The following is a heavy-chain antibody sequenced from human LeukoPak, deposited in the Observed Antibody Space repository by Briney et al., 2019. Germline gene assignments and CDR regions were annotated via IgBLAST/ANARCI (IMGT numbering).Heavy chain of an antibody. D-gene: IGHD2-15*01. Sequence: GGSLRLSCTASGFAFRSHAMHWVRQAPGKGLEWVAFIRYDGSKKFYADSVKGRFTISRDSSENTLYLQMNSLRAGDAAVYYCAKAPVTTCSGAYCYPFDYWSQGTLVTVSS. CDR1: GFAFRSHA. CDR2: IRYDGSKK. CDR3: AKAPVTTCSGAYCYPFDY. J-gene: IGHJ4*02. V-gene: IGHV3-30*02.